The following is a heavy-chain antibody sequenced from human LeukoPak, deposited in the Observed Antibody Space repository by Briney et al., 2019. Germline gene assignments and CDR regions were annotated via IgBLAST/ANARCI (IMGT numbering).Heavy chain of an antibody. Sequence: PGRSHRLSCPASASFVSSPAIGSARQAAGKGLDLVSSISGRGGSTYYADSVKGRFTISRDNSKNTLYLQMNSLRAEDTAVYYCAKARTIFGVVTFDYWGQGTLVTVSS. CDR2: ISGRGGST. CDR1: ASFVSSPA. V-gene: IGHV3-23*01. J-gene: IGHJ4*02. D-gene: IGHD3-3*01. CDR3: AKARTIFGVVTFDY.